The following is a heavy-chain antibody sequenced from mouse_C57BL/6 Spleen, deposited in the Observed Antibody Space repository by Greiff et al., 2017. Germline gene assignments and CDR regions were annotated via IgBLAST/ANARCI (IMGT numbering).Heavy chain of an antibody. CDR2: ISSGGSYT. Sequence: EVKLVESGGDLVKPGGSLKLSCAASGFSFSSYGMSWVRQTPDKRLEWVATISSGGSYTYYPDSVKGRFTISRDNAKNTLYLQMSSLKSEDTAMYYGARQGYDYDEAPYAMDYWGQGTSVTVSS. CDR3: ARQGYDYDEAPYAMDY. J-gene: IGHJ4*01. D-gene: IGHD2-4*01. CDR1: GFSFSSYG. V-gene: IGHV5-6*01.